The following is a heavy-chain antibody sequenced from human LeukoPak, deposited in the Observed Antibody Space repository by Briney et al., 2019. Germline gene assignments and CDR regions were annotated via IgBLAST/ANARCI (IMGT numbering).Heavy chain of an antibody. J-gene: IGHJ4*02. CDR3: ARVGPDSSGYYYYFDY. CDR1: GFTFSSYS. V-gene: IGHV3-21*01. Sequence: GGSLRLSCAASGFTFSSYSMNWVRQAPGKGLEWVSSISSSSSYIYYADSVKGRFTISRDSAKNSLYLQMNSLRAEDTAVYYCARVGPDSSGYYYYFDYWGQGTLVTVSS. CDR2: ISSSSSYI. D-gene: IGHD3-22*01.